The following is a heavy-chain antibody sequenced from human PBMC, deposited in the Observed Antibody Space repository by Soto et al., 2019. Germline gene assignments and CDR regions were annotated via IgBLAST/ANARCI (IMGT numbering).Heavy chain of an antibody. J-gene: IGHJ5*02. D-gene: IGHD6-13*01. V-gene: IGHV6-1*01. CDR2: TYYRSKWYN. CDR1: GDSVSSNSAA. Sequence: PSQTLSLTCVISGDSVSSNSAAWNWIRQSPSRGLEWLGRTYYRSKWYNDYAVSVKSRITINPDTSKNQFSLQLNSVTPEDTAVYYCAKYSSSWYGKNWFDPWGQGTLVTVSS. CDR3: AKYSSSWYGKNWFDP.